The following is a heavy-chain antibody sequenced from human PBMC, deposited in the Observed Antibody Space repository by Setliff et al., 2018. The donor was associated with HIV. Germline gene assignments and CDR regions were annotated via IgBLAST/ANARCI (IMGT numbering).Heavy chain of an antibody. D-gene: IGHD2-15*01. J-gene: IGHJ3*02. Sequence: GASVKVSCKASGYTFTGYYMHWVRQAPGQGLEWMGRINPNSGGTNYAQKVQGRITMTTDASTSTVDMELRSLTSDDTAVYYCARLASGGWPLEVFDIWGQGTMVTVS. CDR1: GYTFTGYY. V-gene: IGHV1-2*06. CDR2: INPNSGGT. CDR3: ARLASGGWPLEVFDI.